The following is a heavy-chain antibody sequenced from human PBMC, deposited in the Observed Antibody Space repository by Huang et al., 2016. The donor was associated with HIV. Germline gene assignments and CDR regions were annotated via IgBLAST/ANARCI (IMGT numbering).Heavy chain of an antibody. CDR1: GYTFSSHA. CDR2: INGGKGDK. Sequence: QVQLVQSGAEVKKPGTSVKVSCKTSGYTFSSHALHWLRQAPGQRPEWMGWINGGKGDKKYSQKCQGRVTITSDTSANIGYMELNSLLSEDTAVYYCARDPLDIRRHFDFWGQGSLVTVSS. J-gene: IGHJ4*02. D-gene: IGHD3-3*01. V-gene: IGHV1-3*01. CDR3: ARDPLDIRRHFDF.